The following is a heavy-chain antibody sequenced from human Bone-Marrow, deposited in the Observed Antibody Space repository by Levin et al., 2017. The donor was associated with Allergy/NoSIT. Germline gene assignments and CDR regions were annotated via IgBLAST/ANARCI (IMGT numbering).Heavy chain of an antibody. CDR3: TREVVYYGFFKTVTLTDY. CDR1: GFTFGDYA. CDR2: IRSKAYGGTT. V-gene: IGHV3-49*03. D-gene: IGHD3/OR15-3a*01. J-gene: IGHJ4*02. Sequence: GESLKISCTASGFTFGDYAMSWFRQAPGKGLEWVGFIRSKAYGGTTEYAASVKGRFTISRDDSKSIAYLQMNSLKTEDTAVYYCTREVVYYGFFKTVTLTDYWGQGTLVTVSS.